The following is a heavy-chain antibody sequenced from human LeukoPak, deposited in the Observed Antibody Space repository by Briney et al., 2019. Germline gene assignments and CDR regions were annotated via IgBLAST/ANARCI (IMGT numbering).Heavy chain of an antibody. Sequence: SETQSLTCTVSGGSVSSGSYYWSWIRQPPGKGLEWIGYIYYSGSTNYNPSLKSRVTISVDTSKNQFSLKLSSVTAADTAVYYCARGWDIVVVPAAIPWFDPWGQGTLVTVSS. CDR2: IYYSGST. V-gene: IGHV4-61*01. CDR3: ARGWDIVVVPAAIPWFDP. CDR1: GGSVSSGSYY. D-gene: IGHD2-2*01. J-gene: IGHJ5*02.